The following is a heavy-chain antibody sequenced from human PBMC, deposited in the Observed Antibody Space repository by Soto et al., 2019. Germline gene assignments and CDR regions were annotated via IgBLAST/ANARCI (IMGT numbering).Heavy chain of an antibody. D-gene: IGHD6-13*01. J-gene: IGHJ5*02. CDR1: GFAFDDYV. CDR2: ITWNGGTI. Sequence: EVQLVESGGCLVQPGRSLRLSCAASGFAFDDYVMHWVRQPPGRGLEWVSGITWNGGTIRYVDSVKGRFTISRDNAENYLYLQMNSLRPEDTAVYYCAKGGSAALIAPSGRDNWFDPWGQGTQVTVSS. V-gene: IGHV3-9*01. CDR3: AKGGSAALIAPSGRDNWFDP.